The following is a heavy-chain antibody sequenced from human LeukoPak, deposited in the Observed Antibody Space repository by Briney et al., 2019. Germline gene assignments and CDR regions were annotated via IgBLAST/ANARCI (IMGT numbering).Heavy chain of an antibody. D-gene: IGHD5-24*01. CDR3: ARDPGGYNPDYFDY. CDR2: IIPIFGTA. J-gene: IGHJ4*02. V-gene: IGHV1-69*05. Sequence: SVKVSCKASGGTFSSYAISWVRQAPAQGLEWMGRIIPIFGTANYAQKFQGRVTITTDASTSTAYMELSSLRSEDTAVYYCARDPGGYNPDYFDYWGQGTLVTVSS. CDR1: GGTFSSYA.